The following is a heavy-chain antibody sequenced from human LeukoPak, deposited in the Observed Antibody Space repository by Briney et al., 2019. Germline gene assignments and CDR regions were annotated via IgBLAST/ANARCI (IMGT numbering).Heavy chain of an antibody. D-gene: IGHD6-13*01. Sequence: ASVKVSCKASGYTFTGYYMHWVRQAPGQGLEWMGWINPNSGGTNYAQKFQGRVTMTRDTSISTAYMELSRLRSDDTAVYYCARFSSSWHVLSEGHHFDYWGQGTLVTVSS. CDR2: INPNSGGT. V-gene: IGHV1-2*02. CDR3: ARFSSSWHVLSEGHHFDY. CDR1: GYTFTGYY. J-gene: IGHJ4*02.